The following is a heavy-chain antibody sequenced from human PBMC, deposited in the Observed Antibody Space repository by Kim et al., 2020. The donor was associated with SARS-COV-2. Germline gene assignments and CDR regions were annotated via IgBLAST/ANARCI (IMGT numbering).Heavy chain of an antibody. CDR3: VDLWYS. Sequence: GGSLRLSCAASGLTFSNTWMTWVRQAPGKGLQWVGYIRSKADGGTTDYSAPVKGRFTISRDDSKNRLFLQMSSLKTEDTGVYYCVDLWYSWGQGIMVTVS. CDR1: GLTFSNTW. D-gene: IGHD2-15*01. CDR2: IRSKADGGTT. J-gene: IGHJ5*02. V-gene: IGHV3-15*01.